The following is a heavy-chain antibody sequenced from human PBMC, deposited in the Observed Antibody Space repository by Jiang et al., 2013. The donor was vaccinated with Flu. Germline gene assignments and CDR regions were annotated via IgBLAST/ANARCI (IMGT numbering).Heavy chain of an antibody. D-gene: IGHD5/OR15-5a*01. Sequence: RQSPSRGLEWLGRTYYRSKWYNDYAVSVKSRITINPDTSKNQFSLQLNSVTPEDTAVYYCARALYATFYYYYYYYMDVWGKGTTVTVSS. V-gene: IGHV6-1*01. J-gene: IGHJ6*03. CDR2: TYYRSKWYN. CDR3: ARALYATFYYYYYYYMDV.